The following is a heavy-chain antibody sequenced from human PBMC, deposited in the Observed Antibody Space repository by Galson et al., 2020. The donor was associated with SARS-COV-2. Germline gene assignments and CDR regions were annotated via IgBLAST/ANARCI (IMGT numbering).Heavy chain of an antibody. V-gene: IGHV4-4*02. CDR1: GDSIRSSNW. J-gene: IGHJ4*02. Sequence: SETLSLTCDVSGDSIRSSNWWSWVRQPPGKGLEWLGEIHYTGRTNYIPSLESRVTISVDTSKNQFSLKLSSVTAADTAVYYCARGENADLRFGFRFWGRGTLVAVSS. D-gene: IGHD3-3*01. CDR3: ARGENADLRFGFRF. CDR2: IHYTGRT.